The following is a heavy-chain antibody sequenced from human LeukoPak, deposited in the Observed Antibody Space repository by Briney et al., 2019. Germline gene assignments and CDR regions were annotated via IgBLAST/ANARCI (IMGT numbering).Heavy chain of an antibody. J-gene: IGHJ4*02. CDR3: TSVYYDSSGYFYY. CDR1: GFTFSGSA. V-gene: IGHV3-73*01. Sequence: GGSLKLSCAASGFTFSGSAIHWVRQASGKGLEWVGRVKSKANNYSTAYAASVKSMFTISRDDSKNTAYLQMNSLKTEDTAVYYCTSVYYDSSGYFYYWGRGTLVTVSS. D-gene: IGHD3-22*01. CDR2: VKSKANNYST.